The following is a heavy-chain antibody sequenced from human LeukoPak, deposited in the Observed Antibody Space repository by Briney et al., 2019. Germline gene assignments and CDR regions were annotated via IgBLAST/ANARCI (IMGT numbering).Heavy chain of an antibody. V-gene: IGHV3-74*01. D-gene: IGHD6-19*01. J-gene: IGHJ4*02. Sequence: GGSLRLSCAASGFSFSFYWMHWVRQAPGKGPVWVSRIKTDGSIADYADSVKGRFTISRDNAKNTLYLQMNSLRAEDTAVYYCARGSGHTIDYWGQGTLVTVSS. CDR1: GFSFSFYW. CDR2: IKTDGSIA. CDR3: ARGSGHTIDY.